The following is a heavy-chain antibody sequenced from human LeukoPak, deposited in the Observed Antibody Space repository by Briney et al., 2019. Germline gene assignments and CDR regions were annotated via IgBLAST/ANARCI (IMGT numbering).Heavy chain of an antibody. J-gene: IGHJ3*02. V-gene: IGHV3-48*03. Sequence: AGGSLRLSCAASEFTFTSYELNWVRQAPGKGLEWVSYISSSGNTISYADSVKGRFTISRDNARNSLYLQVIGLRAEDTAVYYCARGPSIAARYDAFDIWGQGTMVTVSS. D-gene: IGHD6-6*01. CDR3: ARGPSIAARYDAFDI. CDR2: ISSSGNTI. CDR1: EFTFTSYE.